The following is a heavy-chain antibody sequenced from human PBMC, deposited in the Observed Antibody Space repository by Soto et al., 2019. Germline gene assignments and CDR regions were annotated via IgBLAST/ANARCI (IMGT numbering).Heavy chain of an antibody. J-gene: IGHJ4*01. CDR2: ISGSGRDT. V-gene: IGHV3-23*01. CDR3: AKEGLGEVCTCFEF. D-gene: IGHD2-8*01. Sequence: PGGSLRLSCEASGFTFSNYAMSWVRQAPGKGLEWVSGISGSGRDTYYADSVRGRLTISRDNAKNTLFLQMNSLRAEDAASYYCAKEGLGEVCTCFEFWGQGILVTVSS. CDR1: GFTFSNYA.